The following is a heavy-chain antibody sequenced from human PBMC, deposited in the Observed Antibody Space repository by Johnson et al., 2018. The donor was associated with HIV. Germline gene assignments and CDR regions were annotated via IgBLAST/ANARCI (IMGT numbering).Heavy chain of an antibody. CDR3: ARRFYDSSGAGFDI. D-gene: IGHD3-22*01. V-gene: IGHV3-30*14. CDR1: GFTVTNNY. Sequence: VQLVESGGGLIQPGGSLRLSCAASGFTVTNNYMSWVRQAPGKGLEWVAVISYDGSNKYYADSVKGRFTISRDNSKNTLYLQMGSLRAEDMAVYYCARRFYDSSGAGFDIWGQGTMVTVSS. J-gene: IGHJ3*02. CDR2: ISYDGSNK.